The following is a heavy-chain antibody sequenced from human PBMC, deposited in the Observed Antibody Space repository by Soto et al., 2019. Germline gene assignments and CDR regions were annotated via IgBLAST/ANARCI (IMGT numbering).Heavy chain of an antibody. D-gene: IGHD3-3*01. CDR1: GYTFTSYG. CDR3: ARVTGDVWSGYYMIFDY. CDR2: ISAYNGNT. Sequence: ASVKVSCKASGYTFTSYGISWVRQAPGQGLEWMGWISAYNGNTNYAQKLQGRVTMTTDTSTSTAYMELRSLRSDDTAVYYCARVTGDVWSGYYMIFDYWGQGTLVTVSS. J-gene: IGHJ4*02. V-gene: IGHV1-18*04.